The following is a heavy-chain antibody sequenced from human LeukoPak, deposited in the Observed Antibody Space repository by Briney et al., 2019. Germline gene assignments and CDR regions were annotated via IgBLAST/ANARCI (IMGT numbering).Heavy chain of an antibody. CDR1: GDSVSSNSAA. Sequence: SQTLSLTCAISGDSVSSNSAAWNWIRQSPSRGLEWLGRTYYSSKWYNDYAVSVKSRITINPDTSRNQFTLQLNSVTPEDTAVYYCARGAVAVRNAFDIWGQGTRVTVSS. CDR2: TYYSSKWYN. D-gene: IGHD6-19*01. J-gene: IGHJ3*02. CDR3: ARGAVAVRNAFDI. V-gene: IGHV6-1*01.